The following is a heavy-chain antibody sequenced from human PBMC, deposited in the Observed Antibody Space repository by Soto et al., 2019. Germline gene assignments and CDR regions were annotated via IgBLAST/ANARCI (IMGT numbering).Heavy chain of an antibody. D-gene: IGHD6-13*01. V-gene: IGHV3-33*01. CDR3: ARWGGRQQLGNYYYYGMDV. Sequence: QVQLVESGGGVVQPGRSLRLSCAASGFTFSSYGMHWVRQAPGKGLEWVAVIWYDGSNKNYADSVKGRFTISRDNSKNTLYLQMNSLRDEGTAVYYCARWGGRQQLGNYYYYGMDVWGQGTTVTVSS. CDR2: IWYDGSNK. CDR1: GFTFSSYG. J-gene: IGHJ6*02.